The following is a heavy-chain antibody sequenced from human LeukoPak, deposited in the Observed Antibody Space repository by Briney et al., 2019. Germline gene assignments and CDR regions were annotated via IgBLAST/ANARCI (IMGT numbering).Heavy chain of an antibody. CDR2: ISASGDVT. CDR1: GFTFSKFP. J-gene: IGHJ4*02. CDR3: AKDRIAAAGSYFDY. V-gene: IGHV3-23*01. Sequence: GGSLRLSCAASGFTFSKFPMGWVRQAPGRGLEWVSAISASGDVTFYADSLRGRFTISRDNSKSTLYLQMNSLRAEDTAVYYCAKDRIAAAGSYFDYWGQGTLVTVSS. D-gene: IGHD6-13*01.